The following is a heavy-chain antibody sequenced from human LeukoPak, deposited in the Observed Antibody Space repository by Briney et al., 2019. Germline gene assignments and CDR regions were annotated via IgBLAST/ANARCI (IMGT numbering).Heavy chain of an antibody. CDR1: GYTFTSYA. J-gene: IGHJ4*02. D-gene: IGHD3-22*01. CDR2: INTNTANT. V-gene: IGHV7-4-1*02. Sequence: ASVKVSCKAPGYTFTSYAMNCVRQAPGQGLEWMGWINTNTANTTYAQGFTGRLVFSLDTSVSTAYLQISSLKAEDTAVYYCARRLDCPAYYYDSSGLLLGYWGQGTPVTVSS. CDR3: ARRLDCPAYYYDSSGLLLGY.